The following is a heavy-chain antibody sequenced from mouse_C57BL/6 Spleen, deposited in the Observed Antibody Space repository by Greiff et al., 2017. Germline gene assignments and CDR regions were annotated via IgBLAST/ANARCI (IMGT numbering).Heavy chain of an antibody. J-gene: IGHJ2*01. Sequence: EVQLVESGPELVKPGASVKMSCKASGYTFTDYNMHWVKQSHGKSLEWIGYINPNNGGTSYNQKFKGKATLTVNKSSSTAYMELRSLTSEDSAVYYCARELGPFDYWGQGTTLTVSS. CDR3: ARELGPFDY. V-gene: IGHV1-22*01. CDR2: INPNNGGT. CDR1: GYTFTDYN. D-gene: IGHD4-1*01.